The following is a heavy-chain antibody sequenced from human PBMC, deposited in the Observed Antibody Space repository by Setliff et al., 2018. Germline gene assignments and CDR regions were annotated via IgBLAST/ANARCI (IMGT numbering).Heavy chain of an antibody. CDR3: AAAPAGSDVFDM. Sequence: GGSLRLSCAASGFTFSGSAMYWVRQASGKGLEWVGRIRSKSDSYATIYAASVRGRFTISRDDSKNTAYLQMNSLKTEDTAVYYCAAAPAGSDVFDMWGQGTMVTVSS. J-gene: IGHJ3*02. D-gene: IGHD6-13*01. CDR1: GFTFSGSA. CDR2: IRSKSDSYAT. V-gene: IGHV3-73*01.